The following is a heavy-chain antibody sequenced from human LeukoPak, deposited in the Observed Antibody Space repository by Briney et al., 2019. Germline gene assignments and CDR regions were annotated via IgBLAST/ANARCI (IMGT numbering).Heavy chain of an antibody. V-gene: IGHV4-59*02. Sequence: SETLSLTCTVSGRSVSSSYWSWIRQPPGKGLEWIGFIYYTGSTNYNPSLKSRANISVDTCKNQFSLKLSSVTAADTAVYYCASSSGWTNLDYWGQGTLVTVSS. J-gene: IGHJ4*02. CDR3: ASSSGWTNLDY. CDR2: IYYTGST. CDR1: GRSVSSSY. D-gene: IGHD6-19*01.